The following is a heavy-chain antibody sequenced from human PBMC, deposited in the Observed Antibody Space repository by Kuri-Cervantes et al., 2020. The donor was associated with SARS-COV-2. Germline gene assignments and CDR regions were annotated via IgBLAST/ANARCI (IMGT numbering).Heavy chain of an antibody. CDR2: IYYSGST. CDR3: ARSYYDFWSGYSPSDY. D-gene: IGHD3-3*01. Sequence: SETLSLTCTVSGGSISSGDYYWSWIRQPPGKGLEWIGYIYYSGSTYYNPSLKSRVTISVDTSKNQFSLKLSSVTAADTAVYYCARSYYDFWSGYSPSDYWGQGTLVTVSS. V-gene: IGHV4-30-4*08. CDR1: GGSISSGDYY. J-gene: IGHJ4*02.